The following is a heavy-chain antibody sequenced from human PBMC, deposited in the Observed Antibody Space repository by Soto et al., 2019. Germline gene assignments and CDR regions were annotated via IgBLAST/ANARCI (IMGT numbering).Heavy chain of an antibody. CDR2: ISSSSSYI. CDR1: GFTFSSYS. V-gene: IGHV3-21*01. Sequence: EVQLVESGGGLVKPGGSLRLSCAASGFTFSSYSMNWVRQAPGKGLEWVSSISSSSSYIYYADSVKGRFTISRDNAKNSLYLQMNSLRAEDTAVYHCASWKSMYGHMEIRWFDPWGQGTLVTVSS. CDR3: ASWKSMYGHMEIRWFDP. J-gene: IGHJ5*02. D-gene: IGHD2-8*01.